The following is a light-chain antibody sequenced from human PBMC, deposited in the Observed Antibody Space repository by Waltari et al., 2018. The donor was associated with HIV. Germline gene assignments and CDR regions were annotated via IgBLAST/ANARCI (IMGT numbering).Light chain of an antibody. CDR2: GNI. Sequence: QSVLTQPPSVSGAPGQRVTISCTGSSSNSGAGYDVHWYQQLPGTAPKLLIYGNINRPSGVPDRFSGSESGTSASLAITGLQAEDEADYYCQSYDSSLSGYVFGTGTKVTVL. V-gene: IGLV1-40*01. CDR1: SSNSGAGYD. CDR3: QSYDSSLSGYV. J-gene: IGLJ1*01.